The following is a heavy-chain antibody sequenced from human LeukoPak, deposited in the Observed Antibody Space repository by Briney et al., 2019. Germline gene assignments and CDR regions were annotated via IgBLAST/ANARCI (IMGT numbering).Heavy chain of an antibody. CDR3: AKVDDEVYCSSTSCYRTRLSFAY. CDR1: GFTFSSYA. J-gene: IGHJ4*02. Sequence: GGSLRLSCAASGFTFSSYAMHWVRQAPGKGLEYVSAISSNGGSTYYANSVKGRFTISRDNSKNTLYLQMNSLRAEDTAVYYCAKVDDEVYCSSTSCYRTRLSFAYWGQGTLVTVSS. V-gene: IGHV3-64*01. D-gene: IGHD2-2*01. CDR2: ISSNGGST.